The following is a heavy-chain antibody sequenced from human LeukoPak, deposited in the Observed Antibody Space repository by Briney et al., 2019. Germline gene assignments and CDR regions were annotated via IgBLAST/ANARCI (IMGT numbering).Heavy chain of an antibody. J-gene: IGHJ4*02. CDR1: GYTFTGYY. V-gene: IGHV1-2*02. CDR2: INPNSGGT. CDR3: AREGPIFGVVILCDY. D-gene: IGHD3-3*02. Sequence: ASVKVSCKASGYTFTGYYMHWVRQAPGQGLEWMGWINPNSGGTNYAQKFQGRVTMTRDTSISTAYMELSRLRSDDTAVYYCAREGPIFGVVILCDYWGQGTLVTVSS.